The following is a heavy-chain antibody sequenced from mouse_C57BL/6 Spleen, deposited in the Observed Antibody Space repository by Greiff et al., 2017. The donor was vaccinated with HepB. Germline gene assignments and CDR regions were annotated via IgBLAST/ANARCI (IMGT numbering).Heavy chain of an antibody. V-gene: IGHV1-7*01. J-gene: IGHJ2*01. Sequence: QVHVKQSGAELAKPGASVKLSCKASGYTFTSYWMHWVKQRPGQGLEWIGYINPSSGYTKYNQKFKDKATLTADKSSSTAYMQLSSLTYEDSAVYYCAIVTTVVAPDFDYWGQGTTLTVSS. CDR1: GYTFTSYW. D-gene: IGHD1-1*01. CDR3: AIVTTVVAPDFDY. CDR2: INPSSGYT.